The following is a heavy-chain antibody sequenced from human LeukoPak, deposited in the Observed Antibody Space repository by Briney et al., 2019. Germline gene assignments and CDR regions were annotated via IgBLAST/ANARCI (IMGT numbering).Heavy chain of an antibody. CDR3: AGGLGWKVATKGLFYMDV. J-gene: IGHJ6*03. V-gene: IGHV4-34*01. Sequence: SETLSLTCGVYGGSFSGYDWSWARQPPGKGLEWIGEINYGGDTNYNPSLKSRVTISVDTSKNQSSLRVASVTAADTAVYYCAGGLGWKVATKGLFYMDVWGEGTTVTVSS. D-gene: IGHD5-12*01. CDR1: GGSFSGYD. CDR2: INYGGDT.